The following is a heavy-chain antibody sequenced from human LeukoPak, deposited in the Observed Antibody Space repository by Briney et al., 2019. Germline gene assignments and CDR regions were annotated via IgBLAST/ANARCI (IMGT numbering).Heavy chain of an antibody. Sequence: ASVKVSCKASGYTFTSYGISWVRQAPGQGLEWMGWISAYNGNTNYAQKFQGRVTMTRDTSISTAYMELSGLRSDDTAVYYCARDYDILTGYHDYWGQGTLVTVSS. CDR2: ISAYNGNT. CDR3: ARDYDILTGYHDY. CDR1: GYTFTSYG. D-gene: IGHD3-9*01. J-gene: IGHJ4*02. V-gene: IGHV1-18*01.